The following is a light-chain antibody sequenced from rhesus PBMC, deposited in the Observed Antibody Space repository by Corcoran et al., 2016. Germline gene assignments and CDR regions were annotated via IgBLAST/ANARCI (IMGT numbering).Light chain of an antibody. V-gene: IGLV3-40*01. CDR3: QVWDSSSDHYI. CDR2: DDS. Sequence: SYELTQPHSVSVSPGQSARITCGGDNIGSKNVHWYQQKPAQAPVLVIYDDSERPSGIPERFSGSNSGNTATLTISGVKAGDEANYYWQVWDSSSDHYIFGAGTRLTVL. J-gene: IGLJ1*01. CDR1: NIGSKN.